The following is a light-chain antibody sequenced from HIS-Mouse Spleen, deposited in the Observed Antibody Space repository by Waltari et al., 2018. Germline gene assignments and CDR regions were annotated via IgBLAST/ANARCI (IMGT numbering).Light chain of an antibody. J-gene: IGLJ2*01. Sequence: SYELTQPLSVSVALGQTARLTWGGNHIGSKNVHWYQQKPGQAPVLVIYWDSNRPSGIPERFSGSNSGNTATLTISRAQAGDEADYYWQVWDSSTVVFGGGTKLTVL. CDR1: HIGSKN. CDR3: QVWDSSTVV. V-gene: IGLV3-9*01. CDR2: WDS.